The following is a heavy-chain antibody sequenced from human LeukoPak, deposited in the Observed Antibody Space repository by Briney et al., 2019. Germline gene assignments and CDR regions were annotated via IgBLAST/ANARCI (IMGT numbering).Heavy chain of an antibody. D-gene: IGHD3-22*01. CDR3: ARDPNYYDSI. V-gene: IGHV3-21*01. Sequence: GGSLRLSCAASGFTFSTYSMNWVRQAPGKGLELVSSISSRSSYKYYADSVKGRFTISRDNAKNTLYLQMNSLRAEDTAVYYCARDPNYYDSIWGQGTLVTVSS. CDR2: ISSRSSYK. CDR1: GFTFSTYS. J-gene: IGHJ4*02.